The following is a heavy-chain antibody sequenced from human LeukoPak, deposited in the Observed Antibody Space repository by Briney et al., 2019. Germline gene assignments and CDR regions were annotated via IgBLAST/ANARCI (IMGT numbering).Heavy chain of an antibody. CDR1: GYNSTTKY. V-gene: IGHV1-46*01. CDR3: ARAGGKIEFFDL. CDR2: IIPGGGRT. Sequence: ASVKVSCKAPGYNSTTKYIHWVRQAPGQGVDWMGMIIPGGGRTTFPQKFQGRVTMTRDTSTSTVYMELSGLRSEDTALYYCARAGGKIEFFDLWGRGTLVTVSS. J-gene: IGHJ2*01. D-gene: IGHD3-16*01.